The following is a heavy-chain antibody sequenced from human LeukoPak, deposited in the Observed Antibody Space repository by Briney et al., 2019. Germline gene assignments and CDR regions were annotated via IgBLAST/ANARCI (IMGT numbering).Heavy chain of an antibody. V-gene: IGHV3-30*02. CDR2: IRYDGSYK. J-gene: IGHJ6*02. CDR1: GFTFSSSG. D-gene: IGHD3-10*01. Sequence: GGSLRLSCAASGFTFSSSGMHWVRQAPGKGLEWVAFIRYDGSYKYYADSVRGRFTISRDNSKNTLYLQMNSLRAEDTAVYYRAKDRGSGGWPNYYYYGMDVWGQGTTVTVSS. CDR3: AKDRGSGGWPNYYYYGMDV.